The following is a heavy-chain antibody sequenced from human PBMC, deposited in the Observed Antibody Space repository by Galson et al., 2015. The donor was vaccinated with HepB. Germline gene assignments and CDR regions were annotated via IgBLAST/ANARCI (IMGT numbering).Heavy chain of an antibody. CDR2: IIPILGIA. V-gene: IGHV1-69*04. CDR3: ARESTPAAAGYYYYYGMDV. Sequence: SVKVSCKASGGTFSSYTISWVRQAPGQGLAWMGRIIPILGIANYAQKFQGRVTITADKSTSTAYMELSSLRSEDTAVYYCARESTPAAAGYYYYYGMDVWGQGTTVTVSS. CDR1: GGTFSSYT. D-gene: IGHD6-13*01. J-gene: IGHJ6*02.